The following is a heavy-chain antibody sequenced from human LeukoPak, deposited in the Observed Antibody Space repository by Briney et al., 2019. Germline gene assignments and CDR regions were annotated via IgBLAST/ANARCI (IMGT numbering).Heavy chain of an antibody. CDR2: IDKKANFYAT. V-gene: IGHV3-73*01. D-gene: IGHD1-26*01. Sequence: GGSLKLSCAASGFSSSGSAIHWVRQSSGKGLEWVGHIDKKANFYATASAASVEGRFTISRDDSRNTAYLQMTSLKTEDTALYYCTRDSGTYNWLDPWGQGTLVIVSS. CDR3: TRDSGTYNWLDP. CDR1: GFSSSGSA. J-gene: IGHJ5*02.